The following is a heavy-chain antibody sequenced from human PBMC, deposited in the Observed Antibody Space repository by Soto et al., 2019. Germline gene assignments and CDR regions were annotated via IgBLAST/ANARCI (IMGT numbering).Heavy chain of an antibody. CDR3: ARDGYDGSGSPYPAY. CDR1: GGSMSEYF. J-gene: IGHJ4*02. CDR2: IYYLGST. Sequence: PPETLSLTSSVSGGSMSEYFWGWIRQSPGKGLEWIGYIYYLGSTDYNSSLKSRVTISVDTSKRQFSRRLTSVTAADTAVYYCARDGYDGSGSPYPAYWGPGTQVTVPQ. V-gene: IGHV4-59*01. D-gene: IGHD3-10*01.